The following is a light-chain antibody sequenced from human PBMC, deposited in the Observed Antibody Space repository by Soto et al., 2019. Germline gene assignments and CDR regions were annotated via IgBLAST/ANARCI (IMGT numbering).Light chain of an antibody. CDR2: GAS. Sequence: EIVMTQSPVTLSVSPGERATLSCRASQSVSSKLAWYQQKPGQAPRLLIYGASTRATGIPARFSGSGSGTEFTLSISSLQSEDFAVSYCQQYNNWPQTFGKGTKLEIK. V-gene: IGKV3-15*01. J-gene: IGKJ2*01. CDR3: QQYNNWPQT. CDR1: QSVSSK.